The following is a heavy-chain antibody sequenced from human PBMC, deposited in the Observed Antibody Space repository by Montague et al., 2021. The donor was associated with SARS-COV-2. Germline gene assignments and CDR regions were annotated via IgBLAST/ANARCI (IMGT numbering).Heavy chain of an antibody. CDR2: INHRGTS. V-gene: IGHV4-34*01. D-gene: IGHD3-22*01. CDR1: GGSFSDNY. J-gene: IGHJ4*02. CDR3: ARGRQHFNMIVVVMTGGEYYFDY. Sequence: SETLSLTCAVYGGSFSDNYWSWIRKPPGKGLEWIGEINHRGTSNYNPSLKSRVSISVDTSKNQFSLYLGSVTAADTAVYYCARGRQHFNMIVVVMTGGEYYFDYWGQGTLVTVSP.